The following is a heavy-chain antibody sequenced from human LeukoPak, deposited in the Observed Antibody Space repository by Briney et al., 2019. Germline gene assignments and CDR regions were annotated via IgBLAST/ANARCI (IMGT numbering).Heavy chain of an antibody. CDR2: IVVGSGNT. V-gene: IGHV1-58*02. CDR1: RFTFTSSA. CDR3: AADLNYYDSSGSGDY. J-gene: IGHJ4*02. Sequence: TSVKVSCKASRFTFTSSAMQWVRQARGQRLEWIGWIVVGSGNTNYAQKFQERVTITRDMSTSTAYMELTSLRSEDTAVYYCAADLNYYDSSGSGDYWGQGTLVTVSS. D-gene: IGHD3-22*01.